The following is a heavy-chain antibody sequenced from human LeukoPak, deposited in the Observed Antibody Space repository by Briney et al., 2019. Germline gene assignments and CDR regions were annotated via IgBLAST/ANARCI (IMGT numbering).Heavy chain of an antibody. CDR1: GFALSNSW. D-gene: IGHD3-3*01. Sequence: GGSLRLSCAASGFALSNSWMNWVRQAPGKGLEWVANINQNGSEKYYVDSVEGRFTISRDNAKNSLYLQMNSLRAEDTAVYYCARDDFGVALYSDYWGQGTLVTVSS. CDR3: ARDDFGVALYSDY. J-gene: IGHJ4*02. V-gene: IGHV3-7*01. CDR2: INQNGSEK.